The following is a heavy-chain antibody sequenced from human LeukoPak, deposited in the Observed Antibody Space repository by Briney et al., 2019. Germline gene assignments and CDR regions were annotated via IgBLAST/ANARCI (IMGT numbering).Heavy chain of an antibody. CDR3: AKDRYYDSSGYPNAFDI. D-gene: IGHD3-22*01. CDR1: GFTFSSYA. V-gene: IGHV3-23*01. J-gene: IGHJ3*02. Sequence: AGGSLRLSCAASGFTFSSYAMSWVRQAPGKGLECVSAISGSGGSTYYADSVKGRFTISRDNSKNTLYLQMNSLRAEDTAVYYCAKDRYYDSSGYPNAFDIWGQGTMVTVSS. CDR2: ISGSGGST.